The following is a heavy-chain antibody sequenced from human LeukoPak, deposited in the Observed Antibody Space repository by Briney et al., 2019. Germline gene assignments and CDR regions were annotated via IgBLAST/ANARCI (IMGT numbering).Heavy chain of an antibody. Sequence: PGGFLRLSCAASGFTVSSNYMTWVRQAPGKGLEWVSVIYSGGSTYYADSVKGRLTISRDNSENTLYLHMNSLRAEDTAVYYCARATFWSGYQRDSWYMDVWGKGPRSPSP. D-gene: IGHD3-3*01. CDR2: IYSGGST. CDR3: ARATFWSGYQRDSWYMDV. J-gene: IGHJ6*03. V-gene: IGHV3-66*02. CDR1: GFTVSSNY.